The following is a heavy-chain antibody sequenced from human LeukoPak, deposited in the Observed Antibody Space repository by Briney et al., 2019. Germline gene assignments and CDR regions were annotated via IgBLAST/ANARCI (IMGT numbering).Heavy chain of an antibody. Sequence: ASVKVSCKASGYTFTSHYMHWVRQAPGQGLEWMGIINPSGGSTSYAQKFQGRVTMTRDTSTSTVYMELSSLRSEDTAVYYCATRIPNSGSYSHWGQGTLVTVSS. J-gene: IGHJ4*02. CDR1: GYTFTSHY. D-gene: IGHD1-26*01. V-gene: IGHV1-46*03. CDR2: INPSGGST. CDR3: ATRIPNSGSYSH.